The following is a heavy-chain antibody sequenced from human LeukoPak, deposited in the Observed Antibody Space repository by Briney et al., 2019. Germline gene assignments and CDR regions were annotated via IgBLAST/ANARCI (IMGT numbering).Heavy chain of an antibody. V-gene: IGHV4-59*01. D-gene: IGHD1-26*01. CDR3: ARGVGKRFDY. Sequence: SETLSLTCTVSGGSISSYYWSWIRQPPGKGLEWIGYIYYSGSTNYNPSLKSRVTVSVDTSKNQFSLKLSSVTAADTAVYYCARGVGKRFDYWGQGTLVTVSS. CDR1: GGSISSYY. CDR2: IYYSGST. J-gene: IGHJ4*02.